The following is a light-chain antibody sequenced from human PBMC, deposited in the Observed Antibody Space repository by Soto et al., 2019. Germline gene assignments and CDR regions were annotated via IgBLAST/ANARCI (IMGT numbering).Light chain of an antibody. J-gene: IGKJ4*01. Sequence: VLTLSPGALSLSPGERATLSCRAVQTVRNNYLAWYQQKAGPAPRLLIYDACISATGVPDRLSGRGSGTDFTLTVSKLEPEDFAVYYCQQFISYRVPVGVGTKSDIK. CDR1: QTVRNNY. CDR2: DAC. V-gene: IGKV3-20*01. CDR3: QQFISYRVP.